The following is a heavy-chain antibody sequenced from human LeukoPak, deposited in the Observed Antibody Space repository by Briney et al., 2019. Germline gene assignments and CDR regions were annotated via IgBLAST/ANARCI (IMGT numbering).Heavy chain of an antibody. CDR1: GYTFTSYG. CDR2: ISAYNGNT. D-gene: IGHD6-19*01. J-gene: IGHJ4*02. V-gene: IGHV1-18*01. CDR3: ARDSSGWYYFDY. Sequence: ASVKVSCKASGYTFTSYGISWVRQAPGQGLEWTGWISAYNGNTNYAQKLQGRVTTTTDTSTSTAYMELRSLRSDDTAVYYCARDSSGWYYFDYWGQGTLVTVSS.